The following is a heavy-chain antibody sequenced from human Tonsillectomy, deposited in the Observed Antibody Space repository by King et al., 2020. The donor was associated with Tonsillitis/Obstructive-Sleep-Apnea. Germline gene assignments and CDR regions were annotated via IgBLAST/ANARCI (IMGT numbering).Heavy chain of an antibody. J-gene: IGHJ4*02. D-gene: IGHD2-2*01. V-gene: IGHV4-34*01. CDR3: ARESGPGKYCSSTSCYHYFDY. CDR2: INHSGST. CDR1: GGSFSGYY. Sequence: VQLQQWGAGLLKPSETLSLTCAVYGGSFSGYYWSWIRQPPGKGLEWIGEINHSGSTNYNPSLKSRVTISVDTSKNQFSLKLSSVTAADTAVYYCARESGPGKYCSSTSCYHYFDYWGQGTLVTVSS.